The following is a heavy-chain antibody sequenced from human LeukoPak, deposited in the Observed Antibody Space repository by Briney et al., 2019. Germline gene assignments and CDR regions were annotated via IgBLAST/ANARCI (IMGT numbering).Heavy chain of an antibody. Sequence: HTGGSLRLSCAASGFIFSNYAMHWVRQAPGKGLEWVTFIRYDGSNKYYAESVKGRFTIYRDNSKNTLYLQMNSLRAEDTAVYYCAKAIHSSSSGVVDYWGQGTLVTVSS. CDR1: GFIFSNYA. CDR2: IRYDGSNK. CDR3: AKAIHSSSSGVVDY. J-gene: IGHJ4*02. V-gene: IGHV3-30*02. D-gene: IGHD6-6*01.